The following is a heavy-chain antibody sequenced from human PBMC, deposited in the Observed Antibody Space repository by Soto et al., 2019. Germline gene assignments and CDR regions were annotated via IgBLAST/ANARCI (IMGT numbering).Heavy chain of an antibody. V-gene: IGHV1-3*01. Sequence: GASVKVSCKASGYIFTTYDLEWVRQAPGQRLEWMGRINVANGDTKYSQKFQGRVTITRDTSASTVYMELRSLRSDDTAVYYCARAWRRGWWFDPWGQGTLVTVSS. CDR3: ARAWRRGWWFDP. CDR1: GYIFTTYD. J-gene: IGHJ5*02. CDR2: INVANGDT.